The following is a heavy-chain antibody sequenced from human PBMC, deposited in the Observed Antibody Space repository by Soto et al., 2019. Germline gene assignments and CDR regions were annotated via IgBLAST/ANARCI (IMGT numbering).Heavy chain of an antibody. Sequence: GASVKVSCKASGYTFTSYGISWVRQAPGQGLEWMGWISAYNGNTNYAQKLQGRVTMTTDTSTSTAYMELRSLRSDDTAVYYCARDPYDFWRGYRHYYYHYGMDVWGQGTTVTVSS. CDR2: ISAYNGNT. CDR1: GYTFTSYG. J-gene: IGHJ6*02. V-gene: IGHV1-18*01. CDR3: ARDPYDFWRGYRHYYYHYGMDV. D-gene: IGHD3-3*01.